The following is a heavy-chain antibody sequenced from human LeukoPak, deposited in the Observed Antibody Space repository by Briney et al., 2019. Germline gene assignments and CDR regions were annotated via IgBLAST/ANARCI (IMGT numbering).Heavy chain of an antibody. J-gene: IGHJ4*02. Sequence: GGSLRLSCAASGFTFSSYSMTWVRQAPGKGLEWVSYISSSSSTIYYADSVKGRFTISRDNAKNSLYLQMNSLRAEDTAVYYCARDGGYSYGAPFDYWGQGTLVTVSS. D-gene: IGHD5-18*01. V-gene: IGHV3-48*01. CDR1: GFTFSSYS. CDR3: ARDGGYSYGAPFDY. CDR2: ISSSSSTI.